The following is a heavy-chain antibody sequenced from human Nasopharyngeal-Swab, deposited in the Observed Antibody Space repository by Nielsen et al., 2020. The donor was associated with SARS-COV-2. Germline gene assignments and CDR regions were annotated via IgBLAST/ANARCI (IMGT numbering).Heavy chain of an antibody. D-gene: IGHD6-19*01. CDR1: GAYISSSNYY. Sequence: SETLSLTCTVSGAYISSSNYYWGWIRKPPGKGLEWIGTIYYSGNTYFNPSLKSRVTMSVDTSKHQFSLNLSSVTAADTALYYCARHSSGWSFDYWDHGTLVTVSS. CDR2: IYYSGNT. J-gene: IGHJ4*01. CDR3: ARHSSGWSFDY. V-gene: IGHV4-39*01.